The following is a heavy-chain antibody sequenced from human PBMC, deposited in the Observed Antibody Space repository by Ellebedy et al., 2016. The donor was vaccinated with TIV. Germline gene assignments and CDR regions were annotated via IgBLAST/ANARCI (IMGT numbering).Heavy chain of an antibody. CDR1: GGSFTSYY. CDR2: INQSGST. CDR3: AGGRQHCSSGPCDRPRPWFDR. D-gene: IGHD2-15*01. V-gene: IGHV4-34*01. Sequence: MPSETLSLTCAVDGGSFTSYYWSYIRQSPGKGLEWIGEINQSGSTNYNPSLKSRVTISIDTSENQFSLKLSSVTAADTAVYYCAGGRQHCSSGPCDRPRPWFDRWGQGTMVTVSS. J-gene: IGHJ5*01.